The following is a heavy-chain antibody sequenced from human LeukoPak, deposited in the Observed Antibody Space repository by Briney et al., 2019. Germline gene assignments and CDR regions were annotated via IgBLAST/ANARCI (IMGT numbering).Heavy chain of an antibody. Sequence: SETLSLTCTVSGGSISSYYWSWIRQPPGKGLEWIGYIYYSGSTNYNPSLKSRVTISVDTSKNQFSLKLSSVTAADTAVYYCARLWFGESPNFDYWGQGTLVTVSS. CDR2: IYYSGST. CDR3: ARLWFGESPNFDY. J-gene: IGHJ4*02. CDR1: GGSISSYY. V-gene: IGHV4-59*01. D-gene: IGHD3-10*01.